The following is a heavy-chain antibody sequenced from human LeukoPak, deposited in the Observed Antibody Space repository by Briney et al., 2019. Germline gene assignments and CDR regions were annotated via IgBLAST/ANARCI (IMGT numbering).Heavy chain of an antibody. J-gene: IGHJ5*02. CDR2: INHSGST. CDR3: ARGQPPYCDFWSGYSRWFDP. CDR1: SWSFSGYY. D-gene: IGHD3-3*01. V-gene: IGHV4-34*01. Sequence: SETLSLTCAVYSWSFSGYYWSWIRQPPGKGLEWIGEINHSGSTNYNPSLKSRVTISVDTSKNQFSLKLSSVTAADTAVYYCARGQPPYCDFWSGYSRWFDPWGQGTLVTVSS.